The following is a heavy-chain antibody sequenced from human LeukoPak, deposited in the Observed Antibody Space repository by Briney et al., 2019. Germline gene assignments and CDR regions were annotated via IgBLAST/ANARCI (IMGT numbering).Heavy chain of an antibody. D-gene: IGHD2-2*01. Sequence: SVKVSCKASGGTFINYAISWVRQPPGQGLEWMGRIIPIFGIANYAQKFQGRVTITVDKSTSTAYMELSSLRSEDTAVYYCAPSSTTLNFDYWGQGTLVTVSS. J-gene: IGHJ4*02. CDR2: IIPIFGIA. CDR3: APSSTTLNFDY. CDR1: GGTFINYA. V-gene: IGHV1-69*04.